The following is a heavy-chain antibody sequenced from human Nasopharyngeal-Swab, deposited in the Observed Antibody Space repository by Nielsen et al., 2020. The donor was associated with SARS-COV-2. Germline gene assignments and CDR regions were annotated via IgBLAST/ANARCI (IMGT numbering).Heavy chain of an antibody. J-gene: IGHJ5*02. CDR1: GGTFSSYA. V-gene: IGHV1-69*05. CDR2: IIPIFGTA. CDR3: ARGGRITIFGVAIPERARFDP. D-gene: IGHD3-3*01. Sequence: SVKVSCKASGGTFSSYAISWVRQAPGQGLEWMGGIIPIFGTANYSQKFQGRVTITRDTSASTAYMELSSLRSEDTAVYYCARGGRITIFGVAIPERARFDPWGQGTLVTVSS.